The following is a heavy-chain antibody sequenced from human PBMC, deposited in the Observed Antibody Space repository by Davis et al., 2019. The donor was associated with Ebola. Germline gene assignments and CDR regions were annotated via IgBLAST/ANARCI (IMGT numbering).Heavy chain of an antibody. D-gene: IGHD1-7*01. V-gene: IGHV3-7*01. Sequence: GGSLRLSCAASGFTFSSYWMSWVRQAPGKGLEWVANIKQDGSVKYYVDSVKGRFTISRDNAKNTLYLQMNSLRVEDTAVYYCARDQDGPGPTVDYWGQGALVTVSS. CDR1: GFTFSSYW. J-gene: IGHJ4*02. CDR2: IKQDGSVK. CDR3: ARDQDGPGPTVDY.